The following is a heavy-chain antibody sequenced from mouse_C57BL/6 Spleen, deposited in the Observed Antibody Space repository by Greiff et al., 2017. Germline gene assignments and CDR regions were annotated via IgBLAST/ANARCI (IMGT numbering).Heavy chain of an antibody. V-gene: IGHV1-26*01. CDR3: ARVGGEFITTVVPYYFDY. Sequence: EVQLQQSGPELVKPGASVKISCKASGYTFTDYYMNWVKQSHGKSLEWIGDINPNNGGTSYNQKFKGKATLTVDKSSSTAYMELRSLTSEDSAVYYCARVGGEFITTVVPYYFDYWGQGTTLTVSS. J-gene: IGHJ2*01. CDR1: GYTFTDYY. CDR2: INPNNGGT. D-gene: IGHD1-1*01.